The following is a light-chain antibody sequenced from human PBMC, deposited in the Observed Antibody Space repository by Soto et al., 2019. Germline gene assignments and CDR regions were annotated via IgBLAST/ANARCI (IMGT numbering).Light chain of an antibody. CDR2: DAS. CDR1: QSVSSY. Sequence: VLSLSASTRSVFPGGRGTRSCRASQSVSSYLDWYQKKPGQAPRLLICDASNRATGIPVRFSGSGSGTDFTLTISSLEPEDFAVYYCQQGGNFGPGTKVDIK. CDR3: QQGGN. V-gene: IGKV3-11*01. J-gene: IGKJ3*01.